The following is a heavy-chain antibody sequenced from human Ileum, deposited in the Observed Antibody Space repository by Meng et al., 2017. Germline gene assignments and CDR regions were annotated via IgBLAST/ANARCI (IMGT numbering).Heavy chain of an antibody. V-gene: IGHV4-61*01. CDR1: GGSVSSGSYY. CDR3: ARSSTSPASYFFDY. D-gene: IGHD6-6*01. Sequence: QGQLQESGPRLVRPSETLPLACTVSGGSVSSGSYYWSWIRQPPGKGLEWIGHIYYSGSTNYNPSLKSRVTISVDMSKNQFSLKLNSVTAADTAIYFCARSSTSPASYFFDYWGQGTLVTVSS. J-gene: IGHJ4*02. CDR2: IYYSGST.